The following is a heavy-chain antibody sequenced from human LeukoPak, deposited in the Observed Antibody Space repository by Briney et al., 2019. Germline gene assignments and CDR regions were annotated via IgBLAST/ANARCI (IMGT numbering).Heavy chain of an antibody. Sequence: PGGSLILSCAASGFTFSSYSMNWVRQAPGKGLEWVSGISASGGNIFYVDSVKGRFTISRDNSRDTLYLQMNSLRAEDTAVYYCARSSYSGNYYGDYWGQGTLVTVSS. CDR1: GFTFSSYS. J-gene: IGHJ4*02. D-gene: IGHD1-26*01. CDR3: ARSSYSGNYYGDY. CDR2: ISASGGNI. V-gene: IGHV3-23*01.